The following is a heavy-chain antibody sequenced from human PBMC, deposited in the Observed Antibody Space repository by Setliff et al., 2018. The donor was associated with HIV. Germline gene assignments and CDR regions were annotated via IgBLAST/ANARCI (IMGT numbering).Heavy chain of an antibody. CDR1: GGSITSGSYS. CDR3: ARCGGDCYSLDY. J-gene: IGHJ4*02. CDR2: ISTSGST. V-gene: IGHV4-61*02. Sequence: PSETLSLTCTVSGGSITSGSYSWTWIREPAGKGLEWIGRISTSGSTNYNPSLKSRVTISVDTSKNQFSLKLSSVTAADTAVYYCARCGGDCYSLDYWGQGALVTVSS. D-gene: IGHD2-21*02.